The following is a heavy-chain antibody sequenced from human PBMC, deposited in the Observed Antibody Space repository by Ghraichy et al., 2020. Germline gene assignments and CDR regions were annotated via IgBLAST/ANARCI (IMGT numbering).Heavy chain of an antibody. J-gene: IGHJ4*02. CDR2: ISGSGGST. D-gene: IGHD3-16*02. V-gene: IGHV3-23*01. CDR1: GFTFSSYA. CDR3: AKLRGSYLTSYYFDY. Sequence: GESLNISCAASGFTFSSYAMSWVRQAPGKGLEWVSAISGSGGSTYYADSVKGRFTISRDNSKNTLYLQVNSLRAEDTAVYYCAKLRGSYLTSYYFDYWGQGTLVTVSS.